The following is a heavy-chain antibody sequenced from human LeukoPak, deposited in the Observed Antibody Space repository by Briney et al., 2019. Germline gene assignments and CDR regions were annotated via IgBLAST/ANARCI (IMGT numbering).Heavy chain of an antibody. Sequence: SETLSLTCTVSGGSISTYYWGWIRQPPGKGLEWIGYIYYTGSTNYNPSLKSRVTISVDTSKNQFSLKLNSVTAADTDVYYCARRKEWPLSGMDVWGQGTTVTVSS. V-gene: IGHV4-59*01. D-gene: IGHD3-3*01. J-gene: IGHJ6*02. CDR1: GGSISTYY. CDR3: ARRKEWPLSGMDV. CDR2: IYYTGST.